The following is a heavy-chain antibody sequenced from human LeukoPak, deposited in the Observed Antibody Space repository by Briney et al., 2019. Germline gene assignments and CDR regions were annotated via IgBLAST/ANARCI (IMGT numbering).Heavy chain of an antibody. D-gene: IGHD5-18*01. V-gene: IGHV4-34*01. CDR2: INHSGST. J-gene: IGHJ4*02. CDR3: ARGRGYSYYRY. CDR1: GGSFSGYY. Sequence: SETLSLTCAVYGGSFSGYYWSWIRQPPGKGLEWIGEINHSGSTNYNPSLKSRVTISVDTSKDQFSLKLSSVTAADTAVYYCARGRGYSYYRYWGQGTLVTVSS.